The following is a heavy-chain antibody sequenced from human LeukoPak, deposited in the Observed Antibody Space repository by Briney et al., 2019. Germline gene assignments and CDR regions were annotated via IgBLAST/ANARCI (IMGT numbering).Heavy chain of an antibody. CDR2: ISGSGGST. CDR3: AKDEGYCSSTSCLDFDY. J-gene: IGHJ4*02. V-gene: IGHV3-23*01. Sequence: PGGSLRLSCAASGFTFSSYAMSWVRQAPGKGLEWVSAISGSGGSTYYADSVKGRFTISRDNSKNTLYLQMNCLRAEDTAVYYCAKDEGYCSSTSCLDFDYWGQGTLVTVSS. D-gene: IGHD2-2*01. CDR1: GFTFSSYA.